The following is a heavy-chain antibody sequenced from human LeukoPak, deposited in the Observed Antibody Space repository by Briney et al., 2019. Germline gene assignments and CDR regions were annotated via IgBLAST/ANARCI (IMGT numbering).Heavy chain of an antibody. CDR1: GYTFTSYG. Sequence: GASVKVSCKASGYTFTSYGISWVRQAPGQGLEWMGWISAYNGNTNYAQKLQGRVTMTTDTSTSTAYMELRSLRSDDTAVYYCARDGLRYFDWIRNYYYYMDVWGKGTTVTISS. J-gene: IGHJ6*03. CDR2: ISAYNGNT. V-gene: IGHV1-18*01. D-gene: IGHD3-9*01. CDR3: ARDGLRYFDWIRNYYYYMDV.